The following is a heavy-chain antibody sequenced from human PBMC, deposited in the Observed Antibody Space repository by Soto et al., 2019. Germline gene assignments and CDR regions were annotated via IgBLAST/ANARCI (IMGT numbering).Heavy chain of an antibody. CDR3: ARDDYDSHHAFVI. CDR1: GFIFSTYG. CDR2: ISRSSSPI. D-gene: IGHD3-10*01. Sequence: ELQLVESGGGLVQPGGSLRLSCAASGFIFSTYGMNWVRQAPGKGLEWVSYISRSSSPIYYADSVKGRFTISRDNAKNSLSLQMNSLRDEDTAVYYCARDDYDSHHAFVILGQETMVTVSS. V-gene: IGHV3-48*02. J-gene: IGHJ3*02.